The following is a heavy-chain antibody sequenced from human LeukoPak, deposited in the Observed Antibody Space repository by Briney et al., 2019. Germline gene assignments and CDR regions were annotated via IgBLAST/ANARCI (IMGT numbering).Heavy chain of an antibody. CDR2: IKTDGSEK. D-gene: IGHD3-3*01. J-gene: IGHJ4*02. CDR3: ARGYYTSSGLYFDY. Sequence: GGSLRLSCAASGFSFSIYWMSWVRQAPGKGLEWVANIKTDGSEKYYVDSVKGRFTSSRDNAKNSLYLQMNSLRAEDTAVYYCARGYYTSSGLYFDYWGQGTLVTVSS. V-gene: IGHV3-7*01. CDR1: GFSFSIYW.